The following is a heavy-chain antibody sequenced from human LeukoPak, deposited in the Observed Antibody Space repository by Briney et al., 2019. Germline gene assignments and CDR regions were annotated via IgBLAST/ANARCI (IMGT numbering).Heavy chain of an antibody. D-gene: IGHD6-19*01. Sequence: PSETLSLTCTVPGGSISSYYWSWIRQPAGKGLEWIGRIYTSGSTNYNPSLKSRVTMSVDTPKNQFSLKLSSVTAADTAVYYCARFSGWPTYNWFDPWGQGTLVTVSS. CDR2: IYTSGST. CDR1: GGSISSYY. J-gene: IGHJ5*02. V-gene: IGHV4-4*07. CDR3: ARFSGWPTYNWFDP.